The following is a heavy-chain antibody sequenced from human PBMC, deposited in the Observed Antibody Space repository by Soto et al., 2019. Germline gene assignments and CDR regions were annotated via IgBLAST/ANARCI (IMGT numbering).Heavy chain of an antibody. CDR1: GDSVSSNSAA. Sequence: SQTLALTCAISGDSVSSNSAAWNWIRQSPSRGLEWLGRTYYRSKWYKEYAASVRSRITINPDTSKNQFSLQLNSVSPEDTAVYYCARTVGWLDPWGQGTLVTVSS. CDR3: ARTVGWLDP. V-gene: IGHV6-1*01. CDR2: TYYRSKWYK. J-gene: IGHJ5*02. D-gene: IGHD2-15*01.